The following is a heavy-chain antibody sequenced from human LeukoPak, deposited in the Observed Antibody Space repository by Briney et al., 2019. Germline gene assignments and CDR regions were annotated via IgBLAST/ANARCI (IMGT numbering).Heavy chain of an antibody. CDR2: ISYDGTHK. D-gene: IGHD2-21*02. V-gene: IGHV3-30*04. J-gene: IGHJ4*02. CDR1: GFTFRSYT. Sequence: GRSLRLSCAASGFTFRSYTLHWVRQAPGKGLEWVAVISYDGTHKFNEDSVKGRFTVPRDNSKNTLYLQMNSLRPEDTSVYYCARAEGVTNYFDYWGQGTLVTVSS. CDR3: ARAEGVTNYFDY.